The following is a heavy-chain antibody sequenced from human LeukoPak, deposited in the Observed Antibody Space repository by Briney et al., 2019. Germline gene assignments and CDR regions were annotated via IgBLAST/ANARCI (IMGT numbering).Heavy chain of an antibody. CDR2: IYYSGST. CDR3: ARNMTAVYRLDVFDI. Sequence: ADTLSLTCTVSGGSMINSHYWDWIRHSSGKGLEWSGSIYYSGSTYYNPSLKSRVTISVDTSKSQFSLELRSMTAADTAIYYCARNMTAVYRLDVFDIWGPGTMVTVSS. D-gene: IGHD4-17*01. J-gene: IGHJ3*02. V-gene: IGHV4-39*01. CDR1: GGSMINSHY.